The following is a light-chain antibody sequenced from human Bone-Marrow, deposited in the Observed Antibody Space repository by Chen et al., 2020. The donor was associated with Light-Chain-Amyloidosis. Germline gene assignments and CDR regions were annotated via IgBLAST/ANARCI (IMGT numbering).Light chain of an antibody. Sequence: FMLPQPHSVSESPGKTVIISCTRSSGSIATNYVQWYQQRPGSSPTTVIYEDYQRPSGVPDRFSGSIDRSSNSASLTISGLKTEDEADYYCQSYQGSSQGVFGGGTKLTVL. CDR3: QSYQGSSQGV. CDR2: EDY. V-gene: IGLV6-57*01. J-gene: IGLJ3*02. CDR1: SGSIATNY.